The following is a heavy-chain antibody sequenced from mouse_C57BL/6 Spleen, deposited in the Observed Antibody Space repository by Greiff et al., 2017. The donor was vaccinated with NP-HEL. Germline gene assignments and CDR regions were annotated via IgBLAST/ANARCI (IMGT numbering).Heavy chain of an antibody. CDR1: GYTFTSYW. J-gene: IGHJ4*01. D-gene: IGHD2-3*01. CDR3: AREIYDGYYDAMDY. Sequence: QVQLQQPGAELVKPGASVKLSCKASGYTFTSYWMHWVKQRPGQGLEWIGVIHPNSGSTNYNEKFKSKATLTVDKSSSTAYMQLSSLTSEDSAVYYCAREIYDGYYDAMDYWGQGTSVTVSS. V-gene: IGHV1-64*01. CDR2: IHPNSGST.